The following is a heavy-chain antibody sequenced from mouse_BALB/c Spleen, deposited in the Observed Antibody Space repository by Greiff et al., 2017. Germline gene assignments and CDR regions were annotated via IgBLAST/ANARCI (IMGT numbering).Heavy chain of an antibody. CDR2: INPSSGYT. D-gene: IGHD1-1*01. J-gene: IGHJ2*01. CDR3: ARHYYGSSFPFDD. V-gene: IGHV1-4*02. Sequence: LMESAAELARPGASVKMSCKASGYTFTSYTMHWVKQRPGQGLEWIGYINPSSGYTEYNQKFKDKTTLTADKSSSTAYMQLSSLTSEDSAVYYCARHYYGSSFPFDDWGQGTTLTVSS. CDR1: GYTFTSYT.